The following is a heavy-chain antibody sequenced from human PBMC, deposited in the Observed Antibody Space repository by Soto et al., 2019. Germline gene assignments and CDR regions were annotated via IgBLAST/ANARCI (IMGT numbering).Heavy chain of an antibody. CDR2: MNPGSGKT. CDR1: GYTFINFD. CDR3: ARMASAGKLNWFEP. D-gene: IGHD6-13*01. V-gene: IGHV1-8*02. J-gene: IGHJ5*02. Sequence: ASVKVSCKASGYTFINFDISWVRQASGQGLEWLGWMNPGSGKTGYASKFQGRVAMTRDASTGTSHLELSSLTSDDTAVYYCARMASAGKLNWFEPWGQGTLGSVSS.